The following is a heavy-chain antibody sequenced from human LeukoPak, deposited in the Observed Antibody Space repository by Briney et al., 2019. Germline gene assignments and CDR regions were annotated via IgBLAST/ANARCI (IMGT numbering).Heavy chain of an antibody. CDR3: ARYSGWRTGYYYYGMDV. D-gene: IGHD5-12*01. V-gene: IGHV3-23*01. CDR1: GFTFSSYA. J-gene: IGHJ6*02. CDR2: VTGSGGST. Sequence: GGSLRLSCAASGFTFSSYAMSWVRQAPGKGLEWVSAVTGSGGSTYYADSVKGRFTISRDNSKNTLYLQMNSLRAEDTAVYYCARYSGWRTGYYYYGMDVWGQGTTVTVSS.